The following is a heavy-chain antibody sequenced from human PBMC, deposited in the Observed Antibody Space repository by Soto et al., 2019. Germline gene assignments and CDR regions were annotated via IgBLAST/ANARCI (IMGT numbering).Heavy chain of an antibody. CDR1: VASITTYY. CDR2: ISYSGST. Sequence: SETLSLTCSVSVASITTYYLSWIRQPPGKGLEWIGSISYSGSTKYNPSLESRVMISLDTSKNQFSLRLTSVTASDTALYCARACASSGLCDPCGQGAMGTFSS. CDR3: ARACASSGLCDP. V-gene: IGHV4-59*01. J-gene: IGHJ5*02. D-gene: IGHD3-10*01.